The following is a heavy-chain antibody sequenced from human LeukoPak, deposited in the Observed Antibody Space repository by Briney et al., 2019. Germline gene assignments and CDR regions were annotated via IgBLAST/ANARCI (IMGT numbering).Heavy chain of an antibody. Sequence: GGNLRLSCAASGFTVSSNYMIWVPQAPGKGLEWFSVIYSGGSTYYADSVKSRFTISRHNSKNTLYLQMNSLRAEDTAVYYCARPRNYSGYGGMDVWGQGTTVTVSS. D-gene: IGHD5-12*01. CDR3: ARPRNYSGYGGMDV. CDR2: IYSGGST. CDR1: GFTVSSNY. J-gene: IGHJ6*02. V-gene: IGHV3-53*04.